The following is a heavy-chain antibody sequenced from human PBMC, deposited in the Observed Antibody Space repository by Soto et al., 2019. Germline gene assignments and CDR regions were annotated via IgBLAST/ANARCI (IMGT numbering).Heavy chain of an antibody. CDR1: GGSISSSSYY. Sequence: SETLSLTCTVSGGSISSSSYYWGWIRQPPGKGLEWIGSIYYSGSTYYNPSLKSRVTISVDTSKNQFSLKLSSVTAADTAVYYCARPGEVEYFQHWGQGTLVT. D-gene: IGHD2-21*01. J-gene: IGHJ1*01. V-gene: IGHV4-39*01. CDR2: IYYSGST. CDR3: ARPGEVEYFQH.